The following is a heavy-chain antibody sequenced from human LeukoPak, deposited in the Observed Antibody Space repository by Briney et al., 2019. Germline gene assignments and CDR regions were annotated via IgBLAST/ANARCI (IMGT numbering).Heavy chain of an antibody. CDR3: ARGGVSDFWSGYPFDY. CDR2: INPNSGGT. Sequence: ASVKVSCKASGYTFTGYYMHWVRQAPGQGLEWMGWINPNSGGTNYAQKFQGRVTMTRDTSISTAYMELSRLRSDDTAVYYCARGGVSDFWSGYPFDYWGQGTLVTVSS. J-gene: IGHJ4*02. V-gene: IGHV1-2*02. CDR1: GYTFTGYY. D-gene: IGHD3-3*01.